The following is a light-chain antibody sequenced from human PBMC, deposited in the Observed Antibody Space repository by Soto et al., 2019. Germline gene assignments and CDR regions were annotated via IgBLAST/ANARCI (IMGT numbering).Light chain of an antibody. Sequence: EIVLMQSPGTLPLSPGDRATLSCRASQSVSSSSLAWYQQKPGQAPRLLIYGASSRATGIPDRFSGGGSGTDFTLTISRLEPEDFAVYYCQHYGSSPPQLTFGGGAKVELK. CDR2: GAS. CDR1: QSVSSSS. V-gene: IGKV3-20*01. CDR3: QHYGSSPPQLT. J-gene: IGKJ4*01.